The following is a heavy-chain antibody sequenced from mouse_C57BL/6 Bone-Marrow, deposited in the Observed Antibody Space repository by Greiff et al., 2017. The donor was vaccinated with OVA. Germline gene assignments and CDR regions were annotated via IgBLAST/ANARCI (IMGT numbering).Heavy chain of an antibody. V-gene: IGHV1-81*01. CDR3: ASRGITTVVGDY. Sequence: QVQLQQSGAELARPGASVKLSCKASGYTFTSYGISWVKQRTGQGLEWIGEIYPRSGNTYYNEKFKGKATLTADKSSSTAYMELRSLTSEDSAVXVCASRGITTVVGDYWGQGTTLTVSS. J-gene: IGHJ2*01. CDR2: IYPRSGNT. D-gene: IGHD1-1*01. CDR1: GYTFTSYG.